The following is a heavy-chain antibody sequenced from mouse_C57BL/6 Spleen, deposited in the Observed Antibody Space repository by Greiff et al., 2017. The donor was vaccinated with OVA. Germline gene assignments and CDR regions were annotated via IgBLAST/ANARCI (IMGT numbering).Heavy chain of an antibody. CDR2: IDPSDSET. V-gene: IGHV1-52*01. CDR1: GYTFTSYW. Sequence: QVQLQQPGAELVRPGSSVKLSCKASGYTFTSYWMHWVKQRPIQGLEWIGNIDPSDSETHYNQKFKDKATLTVDKSSSTAYMQLSSLTSEDSAVYYCARPSDYDLPIPFAYWGQGTLVTVSA. D-gene: IGHD2-4*01. CDR3: ARPSDYDLPIPFAY. J-gene: IGHJ3*01.